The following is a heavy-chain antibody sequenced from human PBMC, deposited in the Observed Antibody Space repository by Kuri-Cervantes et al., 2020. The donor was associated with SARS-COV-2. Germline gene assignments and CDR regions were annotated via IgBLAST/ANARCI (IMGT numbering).Heavy chain of an antibody. CDR1: GGSFSDYS. Sequence: SQTLSLTCAVYGGSFSDYSWSWIRQPPGKGLEWIGEINHSGSTNYSPSLKSRVTISVDTSKNQFSLKLSSVTAADTAVYYCATLLSLDAFDIWGQGTMVTVSS. V-gene: IGHV4-34*01. CDR3: ATLLSLDAFDI. D-gene: IGHD3-16*02. J-gene: IGHJ3*02. CDR2: INHSGST.